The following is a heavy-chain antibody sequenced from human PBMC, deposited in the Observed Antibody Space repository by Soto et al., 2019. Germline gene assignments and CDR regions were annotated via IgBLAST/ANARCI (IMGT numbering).Heavy chain of an antibody. D-gene: IGHD2-15*01. J-gene: IGHJ4*02. Sequence: QVQLVQSGAEVKKPGASVKVSCKASGYTFTGYYMHWVRQAPGQGLEWMGWINPNSGGTNYAQKFQGRVTMTRDTSISTAYMELSRLRSDDTAVYYCARGRYCTGGTCYPDNWGQGTLVTVSS. CDR3: ARGRYCTGGTCYPDN. CDR2: INPNSGGT. V-gene: IGHV1-2*02. CDR1: GYTFTGYY.